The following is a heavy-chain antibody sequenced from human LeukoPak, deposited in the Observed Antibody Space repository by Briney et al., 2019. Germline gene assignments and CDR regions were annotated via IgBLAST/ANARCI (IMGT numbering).Heavy chain of an antibody. CDR3: ARDTDTVTTILDY. CDR2: INTDGSSR. Sequence: GGSLRLSCTASGFSFSTYWMHWVRQAPGKGLVWVSRINTDGSSRNYADSVKGRFTISRDNAKNTLYLQMNSLRAEDTAVYYCARDTDTVTTILDYWGQGTLVTVSS. J-gene: IGHJ4*02. V-gene: IGHV3-74*01. CDR1: GFSFSTYW. D-gene: IGHD4-17*01.